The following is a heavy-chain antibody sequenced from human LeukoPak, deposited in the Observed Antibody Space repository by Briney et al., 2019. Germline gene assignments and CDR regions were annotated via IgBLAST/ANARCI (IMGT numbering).Heavy chain of an antibody. Sequence: ASVKVSCKASGGTFSSYAISWVRQAPGQGLEWMGGIIPTFGTANYAQKFQGRVTITADESTSTAYMELSSLRSEDTAVYYCASMLERRGSSDYWGQGTLVTVSS. CDR2: IIPTFGTA. D-gene: IGHD1-1*01. CDR3: ASMLERRGSSDY. CDR1: GGTFSSYA. V-gene: IGHV1-69*13. J-gene: IGHJ4*02.